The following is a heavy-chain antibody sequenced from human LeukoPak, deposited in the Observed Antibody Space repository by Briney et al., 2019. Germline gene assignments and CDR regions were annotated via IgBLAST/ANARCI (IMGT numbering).Heavy chain of an antibody. J-gene: IGHJ3*02. D-gene: IGHD3-22*01. CDR1: GGSISSYY. V-gene: IGHV4-4*07. CDR2: IYTSGST. Sequence: SETLSLTCTVSGGSISSYYWSWIRQPAGKGLEWIGRIYTSGSTNYNPSLKSRVTMSADTSKNQISLKLSSVTAADTAVYYCARGYYYDSSGYWHDAFDIWGQGTMVTVSS. CDR3: ARGYYYDSSGYWHDAFDI.